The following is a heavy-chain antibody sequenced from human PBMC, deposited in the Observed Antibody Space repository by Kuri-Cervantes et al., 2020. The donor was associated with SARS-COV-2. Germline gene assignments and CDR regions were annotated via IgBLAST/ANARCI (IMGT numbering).Heavy chain of an antibody. CDR2: IWYDGSNK. D-gene: IGHD3-16*02. CDR1: GFTFSSYG. V-gene: IGHV3-33*01. CDR3: ARSRGRYSHSYYYYYMDV. Sequence: GESLKISCAASGFTFSSYGMHWVRQAPGKGLEWVAVIWYDGSNKYYADSVKGRFTISRDNSKNTLYLQMNSLRAEDTAVYYCARSRGRYSHSYYYYYMDVWGKGTTVTVSS. J-gene: IGHJ6*03.